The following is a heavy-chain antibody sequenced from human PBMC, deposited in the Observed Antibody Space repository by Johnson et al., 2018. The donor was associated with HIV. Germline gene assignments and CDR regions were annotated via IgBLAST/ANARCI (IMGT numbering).Heavy chain of an antibody. Sequence: VQLVESGGGLVQPGGSLRLSCAASGFTFGNYWMSWVRQAPGKGLEWVANINQDGREKYYVDSVKGRFTISRDNAKNSLYLQMNSLRAEDTAVYFCASQVRGLRLGVDAFDIWGQGTMVTVSS. CDR2: INQDGREK. V-gene: IGHV3-7*05. CDR3: ASQVRGLRLGVDAFDI. D-gene: IGHD3-16*01. J-gene: IGHJ3*02. CDR1: GFTFGNYW.